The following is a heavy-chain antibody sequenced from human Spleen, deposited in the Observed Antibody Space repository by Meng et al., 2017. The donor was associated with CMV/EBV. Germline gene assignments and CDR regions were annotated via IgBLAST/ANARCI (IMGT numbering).Heavy chain of an antibody. CDR2: IRYDGSKQ. V-gene: IGHV3-30*02. J-gene: IGHJ3*02. CDR3: AKKELALNDAFDI. Sequence: GESLKISCAASGFTFSSYGMHWVRQAPGKGLEWVAFIRYDGSKQYYVDSVKGRFTISRDNSKNTLYLQMNSLRADDTAVYYCAKKELALNDAFDIWGQGTMVTVS. CDR1: GFTFSSYG. D-gene: IGHD5-24*01.